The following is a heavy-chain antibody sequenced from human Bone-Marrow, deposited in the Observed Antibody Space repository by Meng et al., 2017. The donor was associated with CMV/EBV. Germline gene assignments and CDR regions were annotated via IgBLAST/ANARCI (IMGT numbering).Heavy chain of an antibody. CDR1: GYTFTSYG. Sequence: ASVKVSCKASGYTFTSYGISWVRQAPGQGLEWMGWISAYNGNTNYAQKLQGRVTMTTDTSTSTAYMELRSLRSDDTAVYYCARDAWAPGDLSIVGATSYYGMDVWGQGTTVTVYS. CDR2: ISAYNGNT. CDR3: ARDAWAPGDLSIVGATSYYGMDV. V-gene: IGHV1-18*01. D-gene: IGHD1-26*01. J-gene: IGHJ6*02.